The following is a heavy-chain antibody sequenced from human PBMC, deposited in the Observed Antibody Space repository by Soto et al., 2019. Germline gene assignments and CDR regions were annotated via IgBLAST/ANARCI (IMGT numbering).Heavy chain of an antibody. Sequence: EVQLVESGGGLIQPGGSLRLSCAVSGFTVSNNYMSWVRQAPGKGLEGVSVIYSGGYTAYGDSVKGRFTISRDNSKNTLYLQKKRPGAGGPGVFFRGAPPGGGGYWGQGTLVTVSS. V-gene: IGHV3-53*01. J-gene: IGHJ4*02. CDR2: IYSGGYT. D-gene: IGHD3-10*01. CDR3: GAPPGGGGY. CDR1: GFTVSNNY.